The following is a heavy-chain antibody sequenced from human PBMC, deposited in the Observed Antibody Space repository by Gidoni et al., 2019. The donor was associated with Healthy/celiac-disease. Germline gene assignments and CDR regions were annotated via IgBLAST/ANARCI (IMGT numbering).Heavy chain of an antibody. V-gene: IGHV1-69*01. CDR1: GGTFSSYA. CDR3: AREEGSTVTTWYYYYGMDV. D-gene: IGHD4-17*01. Sequence: QVQLVQSGAEVKKPGSSVTVSCKASGGTFSSYAISWVRQAPGQGLEWLGGIIPIFGTANYAQKFQGRVTITADESTSTAYMELSSLRSEDTAVYYCAREEGSTVTTWYYYYGMDVWGQGTTVTVSS. J-gene: IGHJ6*02. CDR2: IIPIFGTA.